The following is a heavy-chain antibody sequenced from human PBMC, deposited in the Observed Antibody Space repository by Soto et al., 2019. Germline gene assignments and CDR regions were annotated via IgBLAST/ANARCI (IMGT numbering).Heavy chain of an antibody. Sequence: SLRLSCAASGFTFISYSMNWVRQAPGKGLEWVSSISSSSSYIYYADSVKGRFTISRDSAKNSLYLQMNSLRAEDTAVYYCARGRRGWYFMFDYWGQGTLVTVSS. CDR2: ISSSSSYI. J-gene: IGHJ4*02. CDR1: GFTFISYS. CDR3: ARGRRGWYFMFDY. V-gene: IGHV3-21*01. D-gene: IGHD6-19*01.